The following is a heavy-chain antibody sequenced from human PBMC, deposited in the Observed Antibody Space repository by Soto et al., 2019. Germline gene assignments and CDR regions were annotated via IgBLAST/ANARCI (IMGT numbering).Heavy chain of an antibody. D-gene: IGHD6-13*01. CDR3: AKARAPYSSSWHTKDY. J-gene: IGHJ4*02. Sequence: PGGSLRLSCAASGFTFSSYAMSWVRQAPGKGLEWVSAISGSGGSTYYADSVKGRFTISRDNSKNTLYLQMNSLRAEDTAVYYCAKARAPYSSSWHTKDYWGQGTLVTVSS. V-gene: IGHV3-23*01. CDR1: GFTFSSYA. CDR2: ISGSGGST.